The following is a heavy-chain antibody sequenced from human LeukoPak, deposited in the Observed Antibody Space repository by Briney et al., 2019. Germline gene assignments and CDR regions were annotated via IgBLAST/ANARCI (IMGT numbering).Heavy chain of an antibody. Sequence: ASVKVSCKASGYTFTGYYMHWVRQAPGQGLEWMGWINPNSGGTNYAQKFQGRVTMTRDTSISTAYMELSRLRSDDTAVYYCARVRYYDSSGYPAFDYWGQGTLVTVPS. D-gene: IGHD3-22*01. CDR1: GYTFTGYY. V-gene: IGHV1-2*02. CDR3: ARVRYYDSSGYPAFDY. CDR2: INPNSGGT. J-gene: IGHJ4*02.